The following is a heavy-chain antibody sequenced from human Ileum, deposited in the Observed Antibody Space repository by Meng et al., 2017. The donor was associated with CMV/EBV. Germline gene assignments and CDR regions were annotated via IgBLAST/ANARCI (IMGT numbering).Heavy chain of an antibody. D-gene: IGHD2-8*02. V-gene: IGHV3-74*01. CDR2: VNPDETTT. Sequence: EVQLVECGGGLVQRGVSLRLSCAASGFTFSNYWMHWVRQAQGRGLVWVSHVNPDETTTAYADSVRGRFTISRDNAKNTLYLQMNSLRDEDTAVYYCVRSGGTLDYWGQGTLVTVSS. J-gene: IGHJ4*02. CDR1: GFTFSNYW. CDR3: VRSGGTLDY.